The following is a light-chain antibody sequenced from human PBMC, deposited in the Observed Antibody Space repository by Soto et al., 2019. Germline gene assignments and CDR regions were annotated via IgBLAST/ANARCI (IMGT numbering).Light chain of an antibody. CDR1: SSDIGDYNY. V-gene: IGLV2-14*01. J-gene: IGLJ3*02. Sequence: QSALTQSASVSGSPGQSITISCTGTSSDIGDYNYVSWYQQYPGKVPKLVIYDVSHRPSGVSNRFSGSKSGNTASLTISGLQAEDEADYYCSSSTTTTSLVVFGGGTQLTVL. CDR2: DVS. CDR3: SSSTTTTSLVV.